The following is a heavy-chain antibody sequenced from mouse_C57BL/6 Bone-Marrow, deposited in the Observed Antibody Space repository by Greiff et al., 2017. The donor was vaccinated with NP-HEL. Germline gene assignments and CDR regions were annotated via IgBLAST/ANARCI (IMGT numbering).Heavy chain of an antibody. V-gene: IGHV1-31*01. D-gene: IGHD1-1*01. CDR1: GYSFTGYY. J-gene: IGHJ4*01. CDR3: AILLYYYAMDY. CDR2: IYPYNGVS. Sequence: EVMLVESGPELVKPGAAVKISCKASGYSFTGYYMHWVKQSHGNILDWIGYIYPYNGVSSYNQKFKGKATLTVDKSSSTAYMELRSLTSEDSAVYYCAILLYYYAMDYWGQGTSVTVSS.